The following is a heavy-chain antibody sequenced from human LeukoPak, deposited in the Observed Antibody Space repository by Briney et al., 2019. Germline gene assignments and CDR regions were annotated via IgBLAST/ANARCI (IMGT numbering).Heavy chain of an antibody. Sequence: SETLSLTCAVYGGSFSTYYWSWIRQPPGKGLEWIGEINHSGSTNCNPSLKSRVTISVDTSKNQFSLKLSSVTAADTAVYYCARAPRYSSSWYKKSHFDYWGQGTLVTVSS. CDR3: ARAPRYSSSWYKKSHFDY. CDR1: GGSFSTYY. D-gene: IGHD6-13*01. CDR2: INHSGST. V-gene: IGHV4-34*01. J-gene: IGHJ4*02.